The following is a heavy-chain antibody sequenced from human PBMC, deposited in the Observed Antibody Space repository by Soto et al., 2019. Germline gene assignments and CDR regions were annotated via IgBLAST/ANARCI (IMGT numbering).Heavy chain of an antibody. CDR2: IIPVFGTA. CDR3: ARERWGIYSFVS. V-gene: IGHV1-69*01. J-gene: IGHJ5*02. CDR1: GGVFRNYA. D-gene: IGHD1-26*01. Sequence: QVQLVQSGAEVKKPGSSVKVSCKASGGVFRNYAINWVRQAPGQGLEWMGGIIPVFGTADYPQKFQGRVTSTADESTTTAYMELPSLKTDDTAVYFCARERWGIYSFVSWGQGTLVTVAS.